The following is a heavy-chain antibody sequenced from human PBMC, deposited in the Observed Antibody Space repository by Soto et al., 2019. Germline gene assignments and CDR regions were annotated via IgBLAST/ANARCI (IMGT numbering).Heavy chain of an antibody. CDR3: ARVSTYCTNGVCTSYYYYGMDV. CDR2: ISSSSSYI. CDR1: GFTFSSYS. J-gene: IGHJ6*02. V-gene: IGHV3-21*01. D-gene: IGHD2-8*01. Sequence: GGSLRLSCAASGFTFSSYSMNWVRQAPGKGLEWVSSISSSSSYIYYADSVTGRFTISRDNAKNSLYLQMSSLRAEDTAVYYCARVSTYCTNGVCTSYYYYGMDVWGQGTTVTVSS.